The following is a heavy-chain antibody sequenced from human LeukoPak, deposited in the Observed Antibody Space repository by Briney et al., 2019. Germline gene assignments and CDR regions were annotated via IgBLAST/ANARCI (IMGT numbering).Heavy chain of an antibody. D-gene: IGHD3-22*01. CDR3: AKRGVVIRVILVGFHKEAYYFDS. CDR2: ISYDGSNK. Sequence: GRSLRLSCAASGFTFSSYAMDWVRQAPGKGLEWVAVISYDGSNKYYADSVKGRFTISRDNSKNTLYLQMNSLRVEDTAVYFCAKRGVVIRVILVGFHKEAYYFDSWGQGALVTVSS. CDR1: GFTFSSYA. J-gene: IGHJ4*02. V-gene: IGHV3-30*04.